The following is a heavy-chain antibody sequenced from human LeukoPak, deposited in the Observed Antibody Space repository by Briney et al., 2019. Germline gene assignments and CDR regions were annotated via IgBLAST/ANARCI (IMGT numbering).Heavy chain of an antibody. CDR2: ISGSGGRT. Sequence: GGSLRLSCAASGFTVSSNYMSWVRQAPGKGLEWVSAISGSGGRTYYADFVKGRFTVSRDNSKNTLYLQMNSLRAEDTAVYYCAKERDRGGSSYNWFDPWGQGTLVTVSS. CDR3: AKERDRGGSSYNWFDP. CDR1: GFTVSSNY. D-gene: IGHD2-15*01. V-gene: IGHV3-23*01. J-gene: IGHJ5*02.